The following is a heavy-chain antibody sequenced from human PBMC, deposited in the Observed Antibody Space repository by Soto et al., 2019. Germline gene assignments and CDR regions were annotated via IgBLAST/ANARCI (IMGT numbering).Heavy chain of an antibody. D-gene: IGHD1-1*01. V-gene: IGHV4-31*03. J-gene: IGHJ2*01. CDR3: ARGNVDWYFDL. CDR1: GDSISSGAYY. CDR2: IYYSRST. Sequence: QVQLQESGPGLVKPSQTLSLTCTVSGDSISSGAYYWSWIRQHPGKGLEWIGYIYYSRSTYYNPSTKSRVGISVDTSKNQFSLTLSSVTAAETAVYYCARGNVDWYFDLWGRGTLVTVSS.